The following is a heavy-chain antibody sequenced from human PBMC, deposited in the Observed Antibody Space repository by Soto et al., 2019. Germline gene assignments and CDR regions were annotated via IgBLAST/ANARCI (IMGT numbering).Heavy chain of an antibody. D-gene: IGHD3-10*01. V-gene: IGHV3-21*01. CDR1: GFTFISYS. Sequence: LGGSLRLSCAASGFTFISYSMNWVLQAPWKGLEWVSSISSSSSYIYYADSVKGRFTISRDNAKNSLYLQMNSLRAEDTAVYYCARVGYGSGSYYADAFDIWGQGTMVTVSS. J-gene: IGHJ3*02. CDR3: ARVGYGSGSYYADAFDI. CDR2: ISSSSSYI.